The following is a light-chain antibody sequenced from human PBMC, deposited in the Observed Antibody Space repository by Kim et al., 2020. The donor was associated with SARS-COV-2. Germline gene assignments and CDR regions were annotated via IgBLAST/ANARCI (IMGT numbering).Light chain of an antibody. CDR2: GAS. CDR1: QSGRSNY. CDR3: QQYGVSPWT. V-gene: IGKV3-20*01. Sequence: CSGERATRSCRASQSGRSNYLAWYQQKPGQAPRLLIYGASNRAPGIPDTFSGSGSGTDFTLTISRLEPEDFAVYYCQQYGVSPWTFGQGTKVDIK. J-gene: IGKJ1*01.